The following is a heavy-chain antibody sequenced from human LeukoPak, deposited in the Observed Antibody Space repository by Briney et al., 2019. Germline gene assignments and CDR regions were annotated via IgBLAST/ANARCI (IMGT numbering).Heavy chain of an antibody. CDR1: GGTFSSYA. CDR3: ARGRFGERGYYYYGMDV. Sequence: GASVKVSCKASGGTFSSYAISWVRQAPGQGLEWMGGIIPIFGTANYAQKFQGRVTITADESTSTAYMELSSLRSEDTAVYYCARGRFGERGYYYYGMDVWGQGTTVFVSS. D-gene: IGHD3-10*01. J-gene: IGHJ6*02. V-gene: IGHV1-69*13. CDR2: IIPIFGTA.